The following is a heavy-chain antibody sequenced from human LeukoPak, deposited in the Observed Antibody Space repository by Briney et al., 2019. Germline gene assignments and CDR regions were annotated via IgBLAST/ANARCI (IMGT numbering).Heavy chain of an antibody. CDR3: ARVRGYSYGLDY. V-gene: IGHV3-21*01. CDR1: GFTFSSYS. CDR2: ISSSSSYI. Sequence: KPGGSLRLSCAASGFTFSSYSMNWVRQAPGKGLEWVSSISSSSSYIYYADSVKGRFTISRDNAKNSLYLQMNSLRAEDTAVYYCARVRGYSYGLDYWGQGTLVTVSS. D-gene: IGHD5-18*01. J-gene: IGHJ4*02.